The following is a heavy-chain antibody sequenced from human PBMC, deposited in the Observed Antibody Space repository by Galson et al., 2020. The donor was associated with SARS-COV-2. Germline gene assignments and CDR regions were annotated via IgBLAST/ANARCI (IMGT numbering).Heavy chain of an antibody. J-gene: IGHJ5*02. Sequence: ASVKVSCKDSGYTFTNYEINWVRQAPGQGLEWMGWMTPNSGNTGYAQKFQGRVTMTRTTSISTAYMELNSLTSEDTAVYYCARSYDDFATWFDPWGQGTLVTVSS. CDR3: ARSYDDFATWFDP. V-gene: IGHV1-8*01. CDR1: GYTFTNYE. D-gene: IGHD4-17*01. CDR2: MTPNSGNT.